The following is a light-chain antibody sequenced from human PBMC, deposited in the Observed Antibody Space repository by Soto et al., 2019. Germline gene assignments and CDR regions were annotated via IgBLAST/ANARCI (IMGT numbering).Light chain of an antibody. CDR1: SSDIGAFTF. V-gene: IGLV2-14*03. CDR2: DVN. J-gene: IGLJ1*01. Sequence: QSALTQPASVSGSPGQSITISCTETSSDIGAFTFVSWYQQHPGKVPKLMIFDVNRRPSGVSDRFSGSKSGNTASLTISGLQAEDEGDYYCSSYTTSSTHVFGSGTKLTVL. CDR3: SSYTTSSTHV.